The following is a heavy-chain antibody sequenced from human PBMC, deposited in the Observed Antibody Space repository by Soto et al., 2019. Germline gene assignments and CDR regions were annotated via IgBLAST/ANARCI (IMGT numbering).Heavy chain of an antibody. CDR3: ARSDYGDLDY. D-gene: IGHD4-17*01. CDR1: GYTFTNYD. V-gene: IGHV1-8*01. Sequence: QVQLVQSGSEVKKPGASVKVSCKASGYTFTNYDLHWVRQASGQGLEWMGWVNPKTGNTAYAQKFQGRVTMSRDTSVTAAYMELSSLTSEDTAVYLCARSDYGDLDYWGQGTRVTVSS. CDR2: VNPKTGNT. J-gene: IGHJ4*02.